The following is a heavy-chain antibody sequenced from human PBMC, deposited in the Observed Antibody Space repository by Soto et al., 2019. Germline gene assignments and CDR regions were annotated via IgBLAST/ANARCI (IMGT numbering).Heavy chain of an antibody. CDR1: GGSISSSNW. D-gene: IGHD2-8*01. Sequence: PSETLSLTCAVSGGSISSSNWWSWVRQPPGKGLEWIGEIYHSGSTNYNPSLKSRVTISVDKSKNQFSLKLSSVTAADTAVYYCARFSLTGNGYYYYGMDVWGQGTTVTVSS. CDR3: ARFSLTGNGYYYYGMDV. CDR2: IYHSGST. V-gene: IGHV4-4*02. J-gene: IGHJ6*02.